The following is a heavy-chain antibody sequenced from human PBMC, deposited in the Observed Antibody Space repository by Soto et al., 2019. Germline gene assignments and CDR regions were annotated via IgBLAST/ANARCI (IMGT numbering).Heavy chain of an antibody. V-gene: IGHV4-61*01. CDR3: ARDFAYFDS. CDR1: GGSFKSGSYS. J-gene: IGHJ4*02. CDR2: VYHTGRT. Sequence: QVQLQESGPGLVKPSETLSLTCTVSGGSFKSGSYSWSWIRQPPGKGLEWIGYVYHTGRTSYNPSLKDPVSISMDTSKNQFSLNLDSVTAADTAVYFCARDFAYFDSWGQGTLVTVSS. D-gene: IGHD3-3*01.